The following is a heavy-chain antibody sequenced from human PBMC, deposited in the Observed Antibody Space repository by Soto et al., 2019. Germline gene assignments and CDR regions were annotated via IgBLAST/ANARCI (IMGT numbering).Heavy chain of an antibody. Sequence: QVHLVESGGGVVQPGRSLRLSCAASGFTFTIHAMHCARQAPGKELAWVALISYDGSNRHSIDSVKGRFTISRDNSKNTLSLQMSRMIPEDTAVYYFVKDLRRGYFDYWGKGTLVTVS. V-gene: IGHV3-30*18. J-gene: IGHJ4*02. CDR2: ISYDGSNR. CDR1: GFTFTIHA. CDR3: VKDLRRGYFDY. D-gene: IGHD3-10*01.